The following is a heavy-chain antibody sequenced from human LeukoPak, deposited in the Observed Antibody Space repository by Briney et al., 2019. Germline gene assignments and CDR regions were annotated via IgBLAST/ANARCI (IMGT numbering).Heavy chain of an antibody. CDR2: IRYDGNNK. Sequence: GGSLRLSCAASGFTFSSYWMSWVRQAPGKGLEWVAFIRYDGNNKYYADSVKGRFTISRDNSKNSVYLQMNSLRADDTAVYYCATYTNGYDSWGQGTLVTVSS. CDR1: GFTFSSYW. CDR3: ATYTNGYDS. J-gene: IGHJ5*02. V-gene: IGHV3-30*02. D-gene: IGHD2-8*01.